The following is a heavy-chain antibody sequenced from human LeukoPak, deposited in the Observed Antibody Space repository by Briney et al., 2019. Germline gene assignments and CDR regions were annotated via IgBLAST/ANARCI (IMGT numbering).Heavy chain of an antibody. V-gene: IGHV1-2*02. CDR2: INPNSGDT. D-gene: IGHD5-24*01. J-gene: IGHJ4*02. Sequence: ASVKVSCKASGYTSTDYYMHWVRQAPGQGLEWMGWINPNSGDTNYVQKFQGRVTMTRDTSITTAYMELSRLRSDDTADDTAVYYCARDGGFDYWGQGTLVTVSS. CDR1: GYTSTDYY. CDR3: VYYCARDGGFDY.